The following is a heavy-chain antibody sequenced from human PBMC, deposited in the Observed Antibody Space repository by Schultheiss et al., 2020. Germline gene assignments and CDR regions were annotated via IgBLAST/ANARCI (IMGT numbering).Heavy chain of an antibody. CDR2: IYGSGGTT. CDR1: GFTFSSYA. V-gene: IGHV3-23*01. J-gene: IGHJ6*02. Sequence: GGSLRLSCAASGFTFSSYAMSWVRQAPGKGLEWVSSIYGSGGTTYYADSVKGRFTISRDNSQNTLYLQMNSLRVEDTAVYYCAKDRTSSWYYYYYYGMDVWGQGTTVTVSS. D-gene: IGHD6-13*01. CDR3: AKDRTSSWYYYYYYGMDV.